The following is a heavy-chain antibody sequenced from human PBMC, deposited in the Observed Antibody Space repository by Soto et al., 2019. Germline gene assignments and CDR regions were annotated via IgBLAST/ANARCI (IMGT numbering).Heavy chain of an antibody. CDR2: IIRIPGTA. D-gene: IGHD2-2*01. Sequence: QVQLVQSGAEVKKPGSSVKVSCKASGGTFGSYAISWVRQAPGQGLEWMGGIIRIPGTANYAQKYQGRVTIAADESTSTAYMELSSLRSEDTAVYYCARSQGSSTSLEIYYYCYYGMDVWGQGTTVTVSS. V-gene: IGHV1-69*01. CDR3: ARSQGSSTSLEIYYYCYYGMDV. J-gene: IGHJ6*02. CDR1: GGTFGSYA.